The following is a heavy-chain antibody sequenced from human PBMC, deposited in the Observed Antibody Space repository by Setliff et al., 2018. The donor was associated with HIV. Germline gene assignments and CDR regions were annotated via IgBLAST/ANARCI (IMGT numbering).Heavy chain of an antibody. CDR1: GFSLSTSGVG. CDR2: IYWNDDK. D-gene: IGHD6-6*01. Sequence: GSGPTLVNPTQTLTLTCTFSGFSLSTSGVGVGWIRQPPGKALEWLALIYWNDDKRYSPSLKSRLTITKDTSKNQVVLTMTNMDPVDTATYYCVRKSIAARPVDYWGQGTLVTVSS. V-gene: IGHV2-5*01. J-gene: IGHJ4*02. CDR3: VRKSIAARPVDY.